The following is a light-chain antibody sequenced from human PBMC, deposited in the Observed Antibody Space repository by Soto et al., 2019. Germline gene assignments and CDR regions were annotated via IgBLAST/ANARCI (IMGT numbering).Light chain of an antibody. CDR3: VAWHGSLSGFV. V-gene: IGLV1-44*01. CDR2: TSD. J-gene: IGLJ1*01. Sequence: QSVLTQPPSASGTPGQTVTITCSGSRSNIGGNAVHWYQQLPGSAPKLLIHTSDKRPSGVPDRFSASKSAPSASLVISGLQSEDEADYYCVAWHGSLSGFVFGTGTKLTVL. CDR1: RSNIGGNA.